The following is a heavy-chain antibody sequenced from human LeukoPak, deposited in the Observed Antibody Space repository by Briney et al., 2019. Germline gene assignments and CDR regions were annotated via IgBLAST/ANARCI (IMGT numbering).Heavy chain of an antibody. CDR2: INPKSGGT. CDR1: GYTFTGYH. Sequence: ASVKVSCEASGYTFTGYHIHWVRQAPGQGLEWMGWINPKSGGTNYAQKFEGWVTMTRDTSMSTVYMELSRLKSDDTAVYYCARDSGWEVVLYASEIWGQGTMVTVSS. CDR3: ARDSGWEVVLYASEI. D-gene: IGHD1-26*01. V-gene: IGHV1-2*04. J-gene: IGHJ3*02.